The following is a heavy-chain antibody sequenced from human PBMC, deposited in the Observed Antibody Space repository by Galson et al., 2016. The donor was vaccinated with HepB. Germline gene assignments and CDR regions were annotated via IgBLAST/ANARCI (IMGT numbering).Heavy chain of an antibody. Sequence: SLRLSCAASGFAFFDYAMTWVRQAPGKGLEWVSGISGSSGTTDYVDSVKGRFTISRDNSKNTVYLQMNSPRAEDTAVYYCAKEYCRGGSCHVDSWGQGTLVTGSS. V-gene: IGHV3-23*01. J-gene: IGHJ4*02. CDR1: GFAFFDYA. D-gene: IGHD2-15*01. CDR3: AKEYCRGGSCHVDS. CDR2: ISGSSGTT.